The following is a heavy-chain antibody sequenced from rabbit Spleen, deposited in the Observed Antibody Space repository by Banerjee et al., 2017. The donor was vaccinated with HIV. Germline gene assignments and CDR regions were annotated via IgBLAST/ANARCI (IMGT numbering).Heavy chain of an antibody. CDR1: GVSFNSGYD. Sequence: EQLEESGGGLVKPEGSLTLTCKASGVSFNSGYDMCWVRQAPGKGLEWIACIDSSDGDTDYANWPKGRFTISKASSTTVTLQMTSLTAADTATYFCARNYVNAFDPWGQGTLVTVS. D-gene: IGHD1-1*01. V-gene: IGHV1S45*01. CDR2: IDSSDGDT. CDR3: ARNYVNAFDP. J-gene: IGHJ2*01.